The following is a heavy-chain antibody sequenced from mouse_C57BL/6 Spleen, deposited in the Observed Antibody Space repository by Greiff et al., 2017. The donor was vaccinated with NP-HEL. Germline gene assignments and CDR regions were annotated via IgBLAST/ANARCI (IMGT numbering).Heavy chain of an antibody. D-gene: IGHD1-1*01. CDR3: ARGGYYGAMDD. V-gene: IGHV1-63*01. CDR1: GYTFTNYW. Sequence: QVQLQQSGAELVRPGTSVKMSCKASGYTFTNYWIGWAKQRPGHGLEWIGDIYPGGGYTNYNEKFKGKATLTADKSSSTAYMQFSSLTSEDSAIYYCARGGYYGAMDDWGQGTSVTVSS. CDR2: IYPGGGYT. J-gene: IGHJ4*01.